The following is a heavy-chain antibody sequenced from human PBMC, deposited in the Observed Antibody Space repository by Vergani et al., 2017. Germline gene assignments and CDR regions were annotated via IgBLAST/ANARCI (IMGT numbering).Heavy chain of an antibody. CDR1: GFTFSSYG. V-gene: IGHV3-30*02. Sequence: QVQLVESGGGVVQPGGSLRLSCAASGFTFSSYGMHWVRQAPGKGLEWVAFIRYDGSNKYYADSVKARFTISRDNSKNTLFLQMNSLKDEDTAVYYCTTAWGLYYLHGEYFQYWGRGTLVSVSS. CDR3: TTAWGLYYLHGEYFQY. D-gene: IGHD3-10*01. J-gene: IGHJ1*01. CDR2: IRYDGSNK.